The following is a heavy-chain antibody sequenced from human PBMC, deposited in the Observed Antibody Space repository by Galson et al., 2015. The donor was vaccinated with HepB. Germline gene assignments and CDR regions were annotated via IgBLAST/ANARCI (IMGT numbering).Heavy chain of an antibody. J-gene: IGHJ6*02. V-gene: IGHV3-7*03. Sequence: SLRLSCAASGFTFSSYWMSWVRQAPGKGLEWVANIKQDGSEKYYVDSVKGRFTISRDNAKNSLYLQMNSLRAEDTAVYYCARDLEAIRRGATKDYYYYYYGMDVWGQGTTVTVSS. D-gene: IGHD3-10*01. CDR3: ARDLEAIRRGATKDYYYYYYGMDV. CDR2: IKQDGSEK. CDR1: GFTFSSYW.